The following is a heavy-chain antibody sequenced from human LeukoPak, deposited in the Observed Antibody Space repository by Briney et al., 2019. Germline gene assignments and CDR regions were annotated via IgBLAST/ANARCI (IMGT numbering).Heavy chain of an antibody. CDR2: IYYSGST. Sequence: PSETLSLTCTVSGGSISSGGYYWSWIRQHPGKGLEWIGCIYYSGSTYYNPSLKSRVTISVDTSKNQFSLKLSSVTAADTAVYYCARDETGGDYFDYWGQGTLVTVSS. V-gene: IGHV4-31*03. D-gene: IGHD3-10*01. J-gene: IGHJ4*02. CDR3: ARDETGGDYFDY. CDR1: GGSISSGGYY.